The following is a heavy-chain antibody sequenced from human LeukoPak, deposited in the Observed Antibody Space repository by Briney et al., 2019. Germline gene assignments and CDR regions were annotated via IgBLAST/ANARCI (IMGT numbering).Heavy chain of an antibody. CDR3: AKVLGIAAAGTVDY. CDR2: ISGSGGST. J-gene: IGHJ4*02. Sequence: GGSLRLSCAASGFTFSSYAVSWARQAPGKGLEWVSDISGSGGSTYYADSVKGRFTISRDNSKNTLYLQMDSLRAEDTAVYYCAKVLGIAAAGTVDYWGQGTLVTVSS. CDR1: GFTFSSYA. D-gene: IGHD6-13*01. V-gene: IGHV3-23*01.